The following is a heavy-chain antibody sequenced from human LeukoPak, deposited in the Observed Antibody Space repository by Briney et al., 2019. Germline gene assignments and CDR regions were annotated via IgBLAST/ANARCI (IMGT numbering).Heavy chain of an antibody. Sequence: GGSLRLSCAASGFTFSSYAMSWVRQAPGRGLEWVSAISGSGGSTYYADSVKGRFTISRDNSKNTLYLQMNSLRAEDTAVYYCAKVYYDSSGYKDWGQGTLVTVSS. J-gene: IGHJ4*02. CDR1: GFTFSSYA. CDR2: ISGSGGST. CDR3: AKVYYDSSGYKD. D-gene: IGHD3-22*01. V-gene: IGHV3-23*01.